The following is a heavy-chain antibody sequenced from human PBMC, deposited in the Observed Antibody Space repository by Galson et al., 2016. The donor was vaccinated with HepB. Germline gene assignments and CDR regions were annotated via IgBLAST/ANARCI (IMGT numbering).Heavy chain of an antibody. J-gene: IGHJ4*02. V-gene: IGHV3-48*03. CDR3: AREGAEMAVAGTAFDF. Sequence: SLRLSCAASGFTFSRYEMNWVRQAPGKGLEWVSYISSSGTTIYYADSVKGRFTISRDNSKNTLYLQMHSLRAEDTAVYFCAREGAEMAVAGTAFDFWGRGTLVTVSS. CDR2: ISSSGTTI. CDR1: GFTFSRYE. D-gene: IGHD6-19*01.